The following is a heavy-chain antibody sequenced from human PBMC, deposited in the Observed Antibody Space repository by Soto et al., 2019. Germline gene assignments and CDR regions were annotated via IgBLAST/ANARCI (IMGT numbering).Heavy chain of an antibody. J-gene: IGHJ4*02. CDR3: AKDVSSVPYYFDC. CDR2: ISATGDNT. Sequence: EVQLLESGGGLVQPGGSLRLSLAASGFTFRSFATSWVRQAPGKGGEWVSTISATGDNTYYADSVKGRFTISRDNSKNTLYLQMNSLRAEDTAVYYCAKDVSSVPYYFDCWGQGALVTVSS. D-gene: IGHD6-6*01. V-gene: IGHV3-23*01. CDR1: GFTFRSFA.